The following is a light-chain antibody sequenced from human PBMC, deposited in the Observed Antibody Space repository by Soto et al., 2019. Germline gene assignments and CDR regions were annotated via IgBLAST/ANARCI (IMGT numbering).Light chain of an antibody. CDR3: QQYGGSPRT. CDR1: QGISNG. J-gene: IGKJ1*01. Sequence: DIQVTQSPSSLSASVGDIVTITFRASQGISNGLSWYQQKPGQAPTLLIYAASSLQSGVPSRFSGSGSGTEFTLTISRLEPEDFAVYYCQQYGGSPRTFGQGTKVDIK. CDR2: AAS. V-gene: IGKV1-27*01.